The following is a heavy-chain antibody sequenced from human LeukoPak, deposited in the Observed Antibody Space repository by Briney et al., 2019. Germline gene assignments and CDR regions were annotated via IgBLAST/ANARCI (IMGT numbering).Heavy chain of an antibody. D-gene: IGHD6-19*01. CDR1: GFTFSSYG. CDR3: ARVEQWLVMVY. CDR2: ISYDGSNK. J-gene: IGHJ4*02. V-gene: IGHV3-30*03. Sequence: PGGSLRLSCAASGFTFSSYGMHWVRQAPGKGLEWVAVISYDGSNKYYADSVKGRFTISRDNSKNTLYLQMNSLRAEDTAVYYCARVEQWLVMVYWGQGTLVTVSS.